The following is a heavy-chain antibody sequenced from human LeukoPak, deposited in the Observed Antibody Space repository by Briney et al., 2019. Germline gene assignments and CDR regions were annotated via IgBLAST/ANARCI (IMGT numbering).Heavy chain of an antibody. CDR2: IKQDGNEK. D-gene: IGHD3-10*02. V-gene: IGHV3-7*01. CDR3: ARGKTYYYVYYYYMDV. J-gene: IGHJ6*03. CDR1: GFRFNTYW. Sequence: GGSLRLSCAASGFRFNTYWMSWVRQAPGKGLEWVANIKQDGNEKYYADSVKGRFTISRDNGKNSLDLQMNSLRAEDTAVYYCARGKTYYYVYYYYMDVWGKGTTVTVSS.